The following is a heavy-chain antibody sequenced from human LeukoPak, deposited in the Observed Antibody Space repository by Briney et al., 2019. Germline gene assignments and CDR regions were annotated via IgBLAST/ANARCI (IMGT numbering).Heavy chain of an antibody. CDR1: GSTFSSYA. CDR3: EKARTHDYTNYNY. V-gene: IGHV3-23*01. J-gene: IGHJ4*02. CDR2: ISGSGGST. Sequence: GGSLRLSCAASGSTFSSYAMSWVRQAPGKGLEWVSTISGSGGSTYYADSVKGRFTISRDNSKNTLYLQMNSLRAEDTGIYYCEKARTHDYTNYNYWGQGTLVTVSS. D-gene: IGHD4-11*01.